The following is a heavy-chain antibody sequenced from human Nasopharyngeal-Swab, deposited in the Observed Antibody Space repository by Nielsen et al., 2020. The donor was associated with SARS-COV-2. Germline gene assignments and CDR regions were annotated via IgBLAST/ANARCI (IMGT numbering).Heavy chain of an antibody. D-gene: IGHD6-13*01. CDR1: GDSIRKDKYY. CDR2: VYYSGTA. CDR3: ARTFYSWYVDV. J-gene: IGHJ5*02. Sequence: SETLSLTCSVFGDSIRKDKYYWGWVRQAPGQGLEWIGTVYYSGTAYHNPSLKGRVAISVDAPKSQLSLSRSSVTATDTAVYYCARTFYSWYVDVWGPGTQVTVSS. V-gene: IGHV4-39*01.